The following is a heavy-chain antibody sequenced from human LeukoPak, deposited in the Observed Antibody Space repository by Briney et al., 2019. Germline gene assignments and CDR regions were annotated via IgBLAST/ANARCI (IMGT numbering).Heavy chain of an antibody. CDR3: ARSRVEMATSLLDY. V-gene: IGHV3-74*01. Sequence: PGGSLRLSCAASGFTFRNYWMHWVRQAPGKGLVWVSLINSDGSTTTYADSVKGRFTISRDNAKNTLYLQMNSLRAEDTAVYYCARSRVEMATSLLDYWGQGTLVTVSS. CDR2: INSDGSTT. D-gene: IGHD5-24*01. J-gene: IGHJ4*02. CDR1: GFTFRNYW.